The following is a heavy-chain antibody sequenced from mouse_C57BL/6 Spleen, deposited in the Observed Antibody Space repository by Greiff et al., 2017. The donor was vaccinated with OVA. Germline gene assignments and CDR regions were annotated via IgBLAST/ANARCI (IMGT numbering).Heavy chain of an antibody. CDR1: GYSFTSYY. Sequence: VQRVESGPELVKPGASVKISCKASGYSFTSYYIHWVKQRPGQGLEWIGWIYPGSGNTKYNEKFKGKATLTADTSSSTAYMQLSSLTSEDAAVDYCASQLGRGWFAYWGQGTLVTVSA. V-gene: IGHV1-66*01. CDR3: ASQLGRGWFAY. CDR2: IYPGSGNT. J-gene: IGHJ3*01. D-gene: IGHD4-1*02.